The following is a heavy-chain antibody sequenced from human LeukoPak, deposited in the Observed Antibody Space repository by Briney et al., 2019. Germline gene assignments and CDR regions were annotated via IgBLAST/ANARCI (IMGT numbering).Heavy chain of an antibody. CDR3: AKRYYYGSGSFDY. Sequence: PGGSLRLSCVVSGVTFSSYAMSWAREAPGKGLEWVSAITNSGGSTYYADSVKGQFTISRDNSKSTLYLQMNSLTAEDTAVYYCAKRYYYGSGSFDYWGQGTLVTVSS. J-gene: IGHJ4*02. D-gene: IGHD3-10*01. V-gene: IGHV3-23*01. CDR1: GVTFSSYA. CDR2: ITNSGGST.